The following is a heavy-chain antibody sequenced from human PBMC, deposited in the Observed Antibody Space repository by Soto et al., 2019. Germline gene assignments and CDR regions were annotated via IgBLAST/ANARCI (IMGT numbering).Heavy chain of an antibody. CDR3: ARGVAGIVLLELFAS. V-gene: IGHV1-46*03. CDR2: INPSGGST. D-gene: IGHD2-8*02. J-gene: IGHJ3*02. Sequence: ASVKVSCKASGYTFTSYYMHWVRQAPGQGLEWMGIINPSGGSTSYAQKFQGRVTMTRDTSTSTVYMELSSLRSEDTAVYYCARGVAGIVLLELFASWGQGTMVTVSS. CDR1: GYTFTSYY.